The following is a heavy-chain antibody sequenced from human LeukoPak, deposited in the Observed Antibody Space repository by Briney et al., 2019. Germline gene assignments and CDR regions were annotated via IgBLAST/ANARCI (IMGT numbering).Heavy chain of an antibody. CDR1: GGSISSGSYY. Sequence: NPSQTLSLTCTVSGGSISSGSYYWSWIRQPAGKGLEWIGRIYTSGSTNYSPSLKSRVTISVDTSKNQFSLKLSSVTAADTAVYYCARGYYDFWSGFDYWGQGTLVTVSS. CDR2: IYTSGST. CDR3: ARGYYDFWSGFDY. D-gene: IGHD3-3*01. V-gene: IGHV4-61*02. J-gene: IGHJ4*02.